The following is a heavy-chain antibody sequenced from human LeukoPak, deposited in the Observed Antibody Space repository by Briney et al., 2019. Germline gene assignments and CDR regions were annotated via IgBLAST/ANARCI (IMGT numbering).Heavy chain of an antibody. CDR3: ARCDRRSAFDI. CDR2: IYTSGST. Sequence: SETLSLTCTVSGGSISSGSYYWSWIRQPAGKGLEWIGRIYTSGSTNYNPSLKSRVTISVDTSKNQFSLKLSSVTAADTAVYYCARCDRRSAFDIWGQGTMVTVSS. D-gene: IGHD2-21*02. J-gene: IGHJ3*02. CDR1: GGSISSGSYY. V-gene: IGHV4-61*02.